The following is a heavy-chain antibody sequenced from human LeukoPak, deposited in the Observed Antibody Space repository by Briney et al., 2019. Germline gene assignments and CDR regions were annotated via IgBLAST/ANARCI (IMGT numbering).Heavy chain of an antibody. CDR2: VSSSSSII. V-gene: IGHV3-48*01. Sequence: PGGSLRLSCAASGFTFSSYSMNWVRQAPGKGLEWVSYVSSSSSIIYYADSVKGRFTISRDNSKNMLYLQVDSLRAEDTAVYYCARDLYYHDNRGYLGPGDYWGQGTRVTVFS. CDR1: GFTFSSYS. J-gene: IGHJ4*02. D-gene: IGHD3-22*01. CDR3: ARDLYYHDNRGYLGPGDY.